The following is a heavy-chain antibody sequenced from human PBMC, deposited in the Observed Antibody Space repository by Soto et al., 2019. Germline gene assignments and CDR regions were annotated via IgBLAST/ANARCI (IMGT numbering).Heavy chain of an antibody. Sequence: EVQLVESGGGLVQPGGSLRLSCAASGFTFSNSWMHWVRLAPGKGLVWVSRVKGDGSITSSADSVKGRFTISRDNAKNTLYLQMDSLRAEDTAVYYCARVDTSSGSVTWVQGALVTVSS. CDR1: GFTFSNSW. CDR2: VKGDGSIT. CDR3: ARVDTSSGSVT. V-gene: IGHV3-74*01. J-gene: IGHJ4*02. D-gene: IGHD3-10*01.